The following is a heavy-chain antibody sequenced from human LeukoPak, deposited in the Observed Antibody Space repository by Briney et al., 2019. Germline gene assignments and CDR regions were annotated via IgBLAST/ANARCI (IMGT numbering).Heavy chain of an antibody. Sequence: ASVKVSCKASGYTFTSYYMHWVRQVPGQGLEWMGIINPSGGSTSYAQKFQGRVTMTRDTSTSTVYMELSSLRSEDTAVYYCARESRKKYGSGSPGWFDPWGQGTLVTVSS. V-gene: IGHV1-46*03. CDR1: GYTFTSYY. CDR3: ARESRKKYGSGSPGWFDP. D-gene: IGHD3-10*01. CDR2: INPSGGST. J-gene: IGHJ5*02.